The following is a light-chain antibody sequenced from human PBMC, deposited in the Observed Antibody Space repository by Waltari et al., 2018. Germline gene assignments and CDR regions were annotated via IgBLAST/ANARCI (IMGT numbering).Light chain of an antibody. CDR3: QSYDSSLSGLV. Sequence: QSVLTQPPSVSGAPGQRVTISCTGSSSNIGAGYDVQWYQQLPATAPKLLIYGKNKRPAGVPDRVSGSKSGTSASLAITGRQAEDEADYYCQSYDSSLSGLVFGGGTKLTVL. CDR2: GKN. CDR1: SSNIGAGYD. J-gene: IGLJ3*02. V-gene: IGLV1-40*01.